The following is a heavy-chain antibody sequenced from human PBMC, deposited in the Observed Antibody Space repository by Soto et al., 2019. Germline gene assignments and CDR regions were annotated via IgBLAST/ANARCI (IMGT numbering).Heavy chain of an antibody. J-gene: IGHJ6*02. CDR3: ARDDRQWLPLYGMDV. CDR1: GVTFISYA. Sequence: GGFLRLSCAASGVTFISYAMHWVRQAPGKGLEWVAVISYDGSNKYYADSVKGRFTISRDNSKNTLYLQMNSLRAEDTAVYYCARDDRQWLPLYGMDVWGQGTTVTVSS. D-gene: IGHD6-19*01. V-gene: IGHV3-30-3*01. CDR2: ISYDGSNK.